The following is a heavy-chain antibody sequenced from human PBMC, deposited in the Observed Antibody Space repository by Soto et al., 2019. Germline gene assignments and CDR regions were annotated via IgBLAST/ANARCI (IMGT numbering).Heavy chain of an antibody. CDR1: GVSISSYY. V-gene: IGHV4-59*01. CDR2: IYYSGST. CDR3: ARGSGYDYVWGSYRNFAY. D-gene: IGHD3-16*02. J-gene: IGHJ4*02. Sequence: SETLSLTCTVSGVSISSYYWSWILQPPWKGLEWIGYIYYSGSTNYNPSLKSRVTISVDTSKNQFSLKLSSVTAADTAVYYCARGSGYDYVWGSYRNFAYWGQGTLVPVSS.